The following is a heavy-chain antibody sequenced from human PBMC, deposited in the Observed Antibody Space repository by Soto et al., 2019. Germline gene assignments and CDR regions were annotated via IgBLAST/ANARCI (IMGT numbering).Heavy chain of an antibody. J-gene: IGHJ4*02. CDR1: GGSISSRTFW. CDR2: MYYSGSS. Sequence: QLQLQEAGPGLVKPSETLSLTCIVSGGSISSRTFWWAWIRQPPGKGLEWIGDMYYSGSSYSSPSLKSRVTLSVDTSKNQLSLKLNSVTAADTAVYYCARHPRDDYNYGGSGIFDYWGQGTLVTVSS. V-gene: IGHV4-39*01. CDR3: ARHPRDDYNYGGSGIFDY. D-gene: IGHD4-4*01.